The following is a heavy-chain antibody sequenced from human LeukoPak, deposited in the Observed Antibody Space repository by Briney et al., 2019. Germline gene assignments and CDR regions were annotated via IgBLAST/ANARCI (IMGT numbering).Heavy chain of an antibody. CDR3: ARSYDSNYGYYYYGMDV. CDR1: GGSISTYY. V-gene: IGHV4-59*01. J-gene: IGHJ6*02. CDR2: IYHSGST. D-gene: IGHD4-11*01. Sequence: SETLSLTCTVSGGSISTYYWNWIRQPPGKGLEWIGYIYHSGSTNYNPSLQSRVTISVDTSKNQFSLNLNSVTAADTAVYYCARSYDSNYGYYYYGMDVWGQGTTVTVSS.